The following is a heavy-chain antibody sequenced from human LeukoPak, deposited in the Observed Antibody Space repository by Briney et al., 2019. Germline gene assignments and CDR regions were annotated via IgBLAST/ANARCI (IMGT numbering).Heavy chain of an antibody. CDR2: IYYSGST. D-gene: IGHD6-13*01. J-gene: IGHJ6*03. V-gene: IGHV4-59*01. Sequence: PSETLSLTCTVSGGSINSYYWSWIRLPPGKGLEWIGYIYYSGSTNYNLSLKSRVTISLDTSENQFSLELTSVTAADTAVYYCARDAEAASGFMDVWGKGTTVTVSS. CDR1: GGSINSYY. CDR3: ARDAEAASGFMDV.